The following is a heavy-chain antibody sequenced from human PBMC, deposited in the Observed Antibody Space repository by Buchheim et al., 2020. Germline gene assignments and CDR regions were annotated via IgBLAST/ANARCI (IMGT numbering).Heavy chain of an antibody. CDR2: INPTTGAT. J-gene: IGHJ4*02. Sequence: QVQLVQSGTEVKKPESSVKVSCKSSGDTFSYALSWVRQAPGQGLEWLGQINPTTGATKYAQKFQGRVTIVADKPTTTVYMELRGLKSDDTALYFCARGGSDPQSTMGYFDYWGQGT. CDR1: GDTFSYA. V-gene: IGHV1-69*06. CDR3: ARGGSDPQSTMGYFDY. D-gene: IGHD3-10*01.